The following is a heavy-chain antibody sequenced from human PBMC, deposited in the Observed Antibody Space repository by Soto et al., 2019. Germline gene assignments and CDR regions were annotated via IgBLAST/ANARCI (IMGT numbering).Heavy chain of an antibody. CDR2: MNPNSGNT. CDR3: ARGGVFFFAAPTNPFDY. Sequence: ASVKVSSKASGYTFTSYALNSLRQATGQGLEWMGWMNPNSGNTGYAQKFQGRVTMTRNTSISTAYMELSSLRSEDTAVYYCARGGVFFFAAPTNPFDYWGQGTLVTVS. CDR1: GYTFTSYA. J-gene: IGHJ4*02. D-gene: IGHD3-10*01. V-gene: IGHV1-8*01.